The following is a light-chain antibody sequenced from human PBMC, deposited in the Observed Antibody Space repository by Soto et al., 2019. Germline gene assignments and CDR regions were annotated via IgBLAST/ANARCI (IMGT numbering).Light chain of an antibody. CDR1: SSDVGGYNY. J-gene: IGLJ2*01. CDR2: DVS. Sequence: QSVLTQPRSVSGSPGQSVTISCTGTSSDVGGYNYVSWYQQHPGKAPKLMIYDVSKRPSGVPDRFSGSKSGNTASLTISGLQAEDEADYYCCSHAGSYTLVFGGGTKVIVL. V-gene: IGLV2-11*01. CDR3: CSHAGSYTLV.